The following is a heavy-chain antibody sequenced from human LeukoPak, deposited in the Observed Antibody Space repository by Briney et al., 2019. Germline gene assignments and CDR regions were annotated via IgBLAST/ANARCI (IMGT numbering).Heavy chain of an antibody. CDR2: INPNSGGT. CDR1: GYTFTVYY. CDR3: AREDLYYYDSSGSEYFQH. D-gene: IGHD3-22*01. Sequence: ASVKVSFKASGYTFTVYYMHWVRQAPGQGLEWMGWINPNSGGTNYAQKFQGRVTMTRDTSISTAYMELSRLRSDHTAVYYCAREDLYYYDSSGSEYFQHWGQGTLVTVSS. V-gene: IGHV1-2*02. J-gene: IGHJ1*01.